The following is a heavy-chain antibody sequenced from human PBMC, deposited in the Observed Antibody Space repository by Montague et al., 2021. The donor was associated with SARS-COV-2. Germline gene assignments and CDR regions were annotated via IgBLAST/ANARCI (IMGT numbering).Heavy chain of an antibody. D-gene: IGHD3-22*01. CDR1: GFTFSSYS. J-gene: IGHJ4*02. V-gene: IGHV3-21*01. Sequence: SLRLSCAASGFTFSSYSMNWVRQAPGKGLEWVSSISSSSSYIYYADSVKGRFTISRDNAKNSLYLQMNSLRAEGTAVYYCARDPGYYYDSSGLIDYWGQGTLVTVSS. CDR2: ISSSSSYI. CDR3: ARDPGYYYDSSGLIDY.